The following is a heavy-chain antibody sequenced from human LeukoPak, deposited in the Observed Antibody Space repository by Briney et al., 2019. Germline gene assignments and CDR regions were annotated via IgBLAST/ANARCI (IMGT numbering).Heavy chain of an antibody. CDR2: IIPIFGTA. V-gene: IGHV1-69*06. D-gene: IGHD3-9*01. CDR3: ARGLRYFDWLSLNWFDP. CDR1: GGTFSSYA. J-gene: IGHJ5*02. Sequence: GASVKVSCKASGGTFSSYAISWVRQAPGQGLEWMGGIIPIFGTANYAQKFQGRVTITADKSTSTAYMELSSLRSEDTAVYYCARGLRYFDWLSLNWFDPWGQGSLVTVSS.